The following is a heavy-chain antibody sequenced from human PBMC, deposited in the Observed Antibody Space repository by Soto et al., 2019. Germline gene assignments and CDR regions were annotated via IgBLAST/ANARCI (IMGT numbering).Heavy chain of an antibody. D-gene: IGHD5-12*01. V-gene: IGHV1-18*01. J-gene: IGHJ6*02. CDR2: ISAYNGNT. Sequence: SVKVSCKASGYTFTSYGISWVRQAPGQGLEWMGWISAYNGNTNYAQKLQGRVTMTTDTSTSTAYMELRSLRSDDTAVYYCAREGWVDIVATIYYYYGMDVWGQGTTVTVSS. CDR3: AREGWVDIVATIYYYYGMDV. CDR1: GYTFTSYG.